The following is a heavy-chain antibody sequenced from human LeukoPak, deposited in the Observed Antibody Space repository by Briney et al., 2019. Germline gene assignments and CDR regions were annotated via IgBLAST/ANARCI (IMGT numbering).Heavy chain of an antibody. V-gene: IGHV3-48*01. Sequence: GGSLRLSCAASGFTFSSYSMNWVRQAPGKGLEWVSYISSSSSTIYYADSVKGRFTISRDNAKNSLYLQMNSLRAEDTAVYYCARVMVRGVIIPRYWFDPWGQGTLVTVSS. CDR2: ISSSSSTI. CDR1: GFTFSSYS. CDR3: ARVMVRGVIIPRYWFDP. D-gene: IGHD3-10*01. J-gene: IGHJ5*02.